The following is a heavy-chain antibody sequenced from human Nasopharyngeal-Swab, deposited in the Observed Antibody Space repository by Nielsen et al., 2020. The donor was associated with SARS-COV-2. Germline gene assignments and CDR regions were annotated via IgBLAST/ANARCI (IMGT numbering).Heavy chain of an antibody. Sequence: ASVKVSCKASGYTFTSFAMHWVRQAPGQRLEWMGWINTNTGNPTYAQGFTGRFVFSLDTSVSTAYLQISSLKAEDTAMYYCARESYDILTGPSYYYGMDVWGQGTTVTVSS. V-gene: IGHV7-4-1*02. J-gene: IGHJ6*02. CDR1: GYTFTSFA. CDR3: ARESYDILTGPSYYYGMDV. CDR2: INTNTGNP. D-gene: IGHD3-9*01.